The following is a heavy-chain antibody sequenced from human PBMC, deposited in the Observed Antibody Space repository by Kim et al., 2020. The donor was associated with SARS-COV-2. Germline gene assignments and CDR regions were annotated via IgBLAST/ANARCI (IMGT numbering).Heavy chain of an antibody. D-gene: IGHD5-12*01. CDR2: INHSGST. Sequence: SETLSLTCAVYGGSFSGYYWSWIRQSPGKGLEWIGEINHSGSTNYNPSLKSRVTISVDTSKNQFSLKLRSVTAADTAVYYCARGSGYSGYDGDYYYGMDVCGQGTTVTVSS. V-gene: IGHV4-34*01. J-gene: IGHJ6*02. CDR1: GGSFSGYY. CDR3: ARGSGYSGYDGDYYYGMDV.